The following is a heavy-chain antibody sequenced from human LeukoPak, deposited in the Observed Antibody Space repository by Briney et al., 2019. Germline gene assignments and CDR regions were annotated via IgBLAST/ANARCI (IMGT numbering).Heavy chain of an antibody. J-gene: IGHJ4*02. CDR2: ISGSGDST. Sequence: PGGSLRLSCVASGFTFSSYAMSWVRQAPGKGLEWVSVISGSGDSTYYADSVKGRFTISRDNSKNTLYLQMNSLRTEDTAVYYCAKATSVITLFDYWGQGTLVTVSS. CDR1: GFTFSSYA. D-gene: IGHD3-10*01. CDR3: AKATSVITLFDY. V-gene: IGHV3-23*01.